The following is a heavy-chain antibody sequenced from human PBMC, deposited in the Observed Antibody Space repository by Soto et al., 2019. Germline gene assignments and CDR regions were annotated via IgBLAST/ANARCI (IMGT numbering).Heavy chain of an antibody. CDR2: IYYSGST. V-gene: IGHV4-31*03. Sequence: PSETLSLTCTVSGGSISSGGYYWSWIRQHPGKGLEWIGYIYYSGSTYYNPSLKSRVTISVDTSKNQVSLQWSSLKASDSAMYYCGRMENQVDYWGQGTLVTVSS. CDR3: GRMENQVDY. J-gene: IGHJ4*02. CDR1: GGSISSGGYY. D-gene: IGHD3-3*01.